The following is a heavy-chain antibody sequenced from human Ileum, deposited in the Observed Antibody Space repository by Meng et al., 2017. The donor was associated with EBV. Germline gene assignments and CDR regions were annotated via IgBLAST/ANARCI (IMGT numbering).Heavy chain of an antibody. CDR3: ARDWEGSWAVFDY. CDR1: GYTLTGYN. D-gene: IGHD6-13*01. Sequence: VRLVQVGAVWRRPRPSGKAPCKPAGYTLTGYNMHWVRQAPGQGLEWMGWINPNSGGTNYAQKFQGWVTMTRDTSISTAYMELSRLRSDDTAVYYCARDWEGSWAVFDYWGQGTLVTVSS. J-gene: IGHJ4*02. CDR2: INPNSGGT. V-gene: IGHV1-2*04.